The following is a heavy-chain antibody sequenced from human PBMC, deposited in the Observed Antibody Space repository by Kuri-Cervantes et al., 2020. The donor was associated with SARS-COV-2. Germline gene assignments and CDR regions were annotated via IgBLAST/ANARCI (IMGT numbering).Heavy chain of an antibody. V-gene: IGHV4-39*07. CDR3: ARGERGYSYGSYYYYMDV. CDR1: GGSISSSSYY. J-gene: IGHJ6*03. CDR2: IYYSGST. D-gene: IGHD5-18*01. Sequence: SETLSLTCTVSGGSISSSSYYWGWIRQPPGKGLEWIGSIYYSGSTYYNPSLKSRVTISVDTSKNQFSLKLSSVTAADTAVYYCARGERGYSYGSYYYYMDVWGKGTTVTVSS.